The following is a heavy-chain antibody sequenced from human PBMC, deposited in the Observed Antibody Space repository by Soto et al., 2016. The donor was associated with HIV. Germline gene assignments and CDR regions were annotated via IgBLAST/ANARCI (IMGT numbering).Heavy chain of an antibody. J-gene: IGHJ3*02. CDR1: GDFITNHH. V-gene: IGHV4-59*11. CDR3: ARTNAFDI. CDR2: IYFSGNM. Sequence: QVQLQESGPRLVKPSETLSLTCTVSGDFITNHHWNWIRQFPGKGLEWIGCIYFSGNMYYNPSLMGRVTISIDTSKTQFSLNVSSVTDADTAIYYCARTNAFDIVGPGDKWSPSLQ.